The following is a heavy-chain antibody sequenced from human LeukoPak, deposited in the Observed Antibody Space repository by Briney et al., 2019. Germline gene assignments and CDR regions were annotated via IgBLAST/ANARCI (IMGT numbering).Heavy chain of an antibody. CDR2: MYYSGST. CDR3: ARHSGSYLYYRMDV. V-gene: IGHV4-59*08. J-gene: IGHJ6*02. D-gene: IGHD1-26*01. Sequence: SETLSLTCTVSGGSISGYYWSWIRQPPGKGPEWIGYMYYSGSTNYNPSLKSRVTISVDTSKNQFSLKLSSVTAADTAVYYCARHSGSYLYYRMDVWGQGTTVTVSS. CDR1: GGSISGYY.